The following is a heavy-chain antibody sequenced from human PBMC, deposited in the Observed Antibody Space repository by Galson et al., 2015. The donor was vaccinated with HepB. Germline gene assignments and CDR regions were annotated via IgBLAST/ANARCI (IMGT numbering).Heavy chain of an antibody. J-gene: IGHJ6*03. Sequence: SLRLSCAASGLSVSSNYMSWVRQAPGKGLEWVSVIYSGGSTYYADSVKGRFTISRDNSKNSLYLQMNSLRAEDTDVYYCARAGIAVAGPGIGETDYMDVWGKGTTVTVSS. D-gene: IGHD6-19*01. CDR3: ARAGIAVAGPGIGETDYMDV. CDR1: GLSVSSNY. CDR2: IYSGGST. V-gene: IGHV3-53*01.